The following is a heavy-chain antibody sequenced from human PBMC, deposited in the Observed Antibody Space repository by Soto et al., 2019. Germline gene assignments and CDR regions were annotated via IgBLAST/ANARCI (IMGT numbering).Heavy chain of an antibody. J-gene: IGHJ3*02. CDR3: AKVFTHAHGAFDI. V-gene: IGHV3-30*18. Sequence: GGSLRLSCQASGFNFDNYGMHWVRQAPGKGLEWVAVITYDGSFQYYADSVKGRFTISRDNSKNTLYLQMNSLRAEDTAVYYCAKVFTHAHGAFDIWGQGTMVTV. D-gene: IGHD3-9*01. CDR1: GFNFDNYG. CDR2: ITYDGSFQ.